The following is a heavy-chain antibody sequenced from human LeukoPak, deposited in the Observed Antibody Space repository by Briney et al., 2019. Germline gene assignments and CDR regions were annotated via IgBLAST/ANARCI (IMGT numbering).Heavy chain of an antibody. CDR3: ARDAADYSNYVPFDY. CDR1: GFTFDDYA. D-gene: IGHD4-11*01. V-gene: IGHV3-9*01. J-gene: IGHJ4*02. Sequence: PGGSLRLSCAASGFTFDDYAMHWVRQAPGKGLEWVSGISWNSGSIGYADSVKGRFTISRDNAKNSLYLQMNSLRAEDTAVYYCARDAADYSNYVPFDYWGQGTLVTVSS. CDR2: ISWNSGSI.